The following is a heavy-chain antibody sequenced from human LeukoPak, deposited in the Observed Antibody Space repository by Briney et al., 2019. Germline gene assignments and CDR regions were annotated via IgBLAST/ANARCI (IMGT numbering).Heavy chain of an antibody. D-gene: IGHD6-19*01. Sequence: PSETLSLTCTVSGGSISSITYYWGWIRQPPGKGLEWVGHMYYRGNTFYNPSLKSRVTISGDTSKNQFSLRLTSMSAADTAVYYCAKGAGWYEYWGQGTLVTVSS. CDR3: AKGAGWYEY. CDR2: MYYRGNT. CDR1: GGSISSITYY. V-gene: IGHV4-39*07. J-gene: IGHJ4*02.